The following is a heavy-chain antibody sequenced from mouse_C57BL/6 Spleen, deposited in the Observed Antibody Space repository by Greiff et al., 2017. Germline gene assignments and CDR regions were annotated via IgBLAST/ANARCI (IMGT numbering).Heavy chain of an antibody. J-gene: IGHJ2*01. Sequence: QVQLQQPGAELVRPGTSVKLSCKASGYTFTSYWMHWVKQRPGQGLEWIGVIDPSDSYTNYNPKFKGKATLTVDTSSITAYMQLSSLTSEDSAVYYCAILTTVVAKDYWGQGTTRTVSA. V-gene: IGHV1-59*01. CDR3: AILTTVVAKDY. CDR2: IDPSDSYT. D-gene: IGHD1-1*01. CDR1: GYTFTSYW.